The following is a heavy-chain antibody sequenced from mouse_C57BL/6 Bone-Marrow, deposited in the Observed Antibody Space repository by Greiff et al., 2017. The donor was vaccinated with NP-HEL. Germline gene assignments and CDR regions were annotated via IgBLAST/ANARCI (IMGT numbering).Heavy chain of an antibody. CDR2: INPYNGGT. CDR1: GYTFTDYY. CDR3: ARKGIYYDYLYWYFDV. D-gene: IGHD2-4*01. V-gene: IGHV1-19*01. Sequence: EVQLQQSGPVLVKPGASVKMSCKASGYTFTDYYMNWVKQSHGKSLEWIGVINPYNGGTSYNQKFKGKATLTVDKSSSTAYMELNSLTSEDSAVYYCARKGIYYDYLYWYFDVWGTGTTVTVSS. J-gene: IGHJ1*03.